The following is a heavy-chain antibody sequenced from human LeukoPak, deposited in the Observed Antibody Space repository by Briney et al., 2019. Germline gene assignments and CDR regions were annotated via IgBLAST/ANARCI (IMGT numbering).Heavy chain of an antibody. CDR1: GFTFSSYS. Sequence: GGSLRLSCAAFGFTFSSYSMNWVRQAPGKGLEWVSSISSSSSYIYYADSVKGRFTISRDNAENSLYLQMNSLRAEDTAVYYCARDHYDILTGYYHFDSWGQGTLVTVSS. D-gene: IGHD3-9*01. J-gene: IGHJ4*02. CDR2: ISSSSSYI. V-gene: IGHV3-21*01. CDR3: ARDHYDILTGYYHFDS.